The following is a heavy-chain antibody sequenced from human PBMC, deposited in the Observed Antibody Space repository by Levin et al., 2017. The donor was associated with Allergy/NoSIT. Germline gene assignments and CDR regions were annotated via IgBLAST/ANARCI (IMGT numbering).Heavy chain of an antibody. J-gene: IGHJ4*02. Sequence: SLTTSGMCVSWIRQPPGNALEWLARIDWDDDKYYSTSLKTRLTISRDTYKNQVVLTMTSMDPVDTATYYCARATNHYYGRGFDYWGQGTPVTVSS. CDR3: ARATNHYYGRGFDY. D-gene: IGHD3-10*01. V-gene: IGHV2-70*11. CDR2: IDWDDDK. CDR1: SLTTSGMC.